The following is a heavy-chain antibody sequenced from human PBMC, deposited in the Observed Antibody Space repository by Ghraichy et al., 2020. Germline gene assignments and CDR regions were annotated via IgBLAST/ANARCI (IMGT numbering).Heavy chain of an antibody. CDR2: INHSGST. CDR1: GGSFSGYY. Sequence: GSLRLSCAVYGGSFSGYYWSWIRQPPGKGLEWIGEINHSGSTNYNPSLKSRVTISVDTSKNQFSLKLSSVTAADTAVYYCAHIDDDYWGQGTLVTVSS. D-gene: IGHD2-21*01. V-gene: IGHV4-34*01. CDR3: AHIDDDY. J-gene: IGHJ4*02.